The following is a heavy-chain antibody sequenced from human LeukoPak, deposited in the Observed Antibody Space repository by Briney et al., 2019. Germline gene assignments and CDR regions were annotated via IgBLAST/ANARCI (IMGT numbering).Heavy chain of an antibody. J-gene: IGHJ4*02. CDR2: IYYSGST. CDR3: ARGNMEITIFGEWLLSYFDY. V-gene: IGHV4-59*01. D-gene: IGHD3-3*01. CDR1: GGSISSYY. Sequence: SETLSLTCTVSGGSISSYYWSWIRQPPGKGLEWIGYIYYSGSTNYNPSLKSRVTISVDTSKNQFSLKLSSVTAADTAVYYCARGNMEITIFGEWLLSYFDYWGQGTLVTVSS.